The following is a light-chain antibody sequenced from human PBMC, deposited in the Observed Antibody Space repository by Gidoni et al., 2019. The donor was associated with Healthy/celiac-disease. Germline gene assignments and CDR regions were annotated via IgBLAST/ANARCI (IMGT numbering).Light chain of an antibody. CDR2: LGS. V-gene: IGKV2-28*01. Sequence: DIVMTQSPLSLPVTPGEPASISCRSSQSLLHSTGYNYFDWYLQKPGQSPQLLIYLGSNRASGVPDRFSGSGSVTDFTLKISRVEADDVGVYYCMQALQTWTFGQGTKVEIK. CDR3: MQALQTWT. CDR1: QSLLHSTGYNY. J-gene: IGKJ1*01.